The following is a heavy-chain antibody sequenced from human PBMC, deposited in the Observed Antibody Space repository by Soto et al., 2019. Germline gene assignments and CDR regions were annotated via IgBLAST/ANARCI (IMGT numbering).Heavy chain of an antibody. J-gene: IGHJ3*02. Sequence: LSLTCAASGFTFSSYWMSWVRQAPGKGLEWVANIKQDGSEKYYVDSVKGRFTISRDNAKNSLYLQMNSLRAEDTAVYYCARDSIHDYGDYAAGAFDIWGQGTMVTVSS. V-gene: IGHV3-7*01. CDR1: GFTFSSYW. D-gene: IGHD4-17*01. CDR3: ARDSIHDYGDYAAGAFDI. CDR2: IKQDGSEK.